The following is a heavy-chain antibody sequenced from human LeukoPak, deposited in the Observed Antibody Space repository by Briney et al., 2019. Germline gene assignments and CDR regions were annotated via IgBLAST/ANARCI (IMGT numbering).Heavy chain of an antibody. CDR1: GGSINSGDYY. CDR2: IYYGGST. V-gene: IGHV4-30-4*01. J-gene: IGHJ4*02. D-gene: IGHD2-2*01. CDR3: AREVGYCRSSSCKYYFDF. Sequence: SQTLSLTCTVSGGSINSGDYYWSWIRQPPGKDLEWNGYIYYGGSTYYNPSLKSRVTISEDTSKNQFSLKLSSVTAADTAVYFCAREVGYCRSSSCKYYFDFWGQGTLVTVSS.